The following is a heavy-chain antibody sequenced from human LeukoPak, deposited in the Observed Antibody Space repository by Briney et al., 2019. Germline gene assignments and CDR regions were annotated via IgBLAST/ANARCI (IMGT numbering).Heavy chain of an antibody. CDR1: GFTFSSYS. V-gene: IGHV3-21*01. CDR3: ARVLKQQLVLSDY. D-gene: IGHD6-13*01. J-gene: IGHJ4*02. Sequence: PGGSLRLSCAASGFTFSSYSMNWVRQAPGKGLEWVSSISSSSSYIYYADSVKGRFTISRDNAKNSLYLQMNGQRAEDTAVYYCARVLKQQLVLSDYWGQGTLVTVSS. CDR2: ISSSSSYI.